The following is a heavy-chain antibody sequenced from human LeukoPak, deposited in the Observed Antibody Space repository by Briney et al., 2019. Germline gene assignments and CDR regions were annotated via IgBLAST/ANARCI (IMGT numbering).Heavy chain of an antibody. J-gene: IGHJ5*02. Sequence: GGSLRLSCAASGFTFSNYWMNWVRQAPGKGLVWVSRINSDGTSTNYADSVKGRFTISRDNAKNSLYLQMNSLRAEDTAVYYCARALDGRFDPWGQGTLVTVSS. CDR2: INSDGTST. V-gene: IGHV3-74*01. CDR3: ARALDGRFDP. CDR1: GFTFSNYW. D-gene: IGHD3-9*01.